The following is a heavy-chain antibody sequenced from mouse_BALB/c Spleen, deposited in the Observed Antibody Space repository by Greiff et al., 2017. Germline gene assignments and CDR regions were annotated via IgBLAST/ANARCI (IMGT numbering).Heavy chain of an antibody. CDR1: GFNIKDTY. CDR2: IDPANGNT. CDR3: AHNYYRHYCYFDV. Sequence: VQLQQSGAELVKPGASVKLSCTASGFNIKDTYMHWVKQRPEQGLEWIGRIDPANGNTKYDPKFQGKATITADTSSNTAYLQLSSLTSEDTAVYYFAHNYYRHYCYFDVWGAGTTVTVSS. D-gene: IGHD1-1*01. V-gene: IGHV14-3*02. J-gene: IGHJ1*01.